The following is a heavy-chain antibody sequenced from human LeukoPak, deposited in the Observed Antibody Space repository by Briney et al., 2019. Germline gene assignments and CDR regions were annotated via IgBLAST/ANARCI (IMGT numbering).Heavy chain of an antibody. CDR3: ARVGDWNDLVY. CDR1: GGSLRPYY. V-gene: IGHV4-59*01. J-gene: IGHJ4*02. D-gene: IGHD1-1*01. CDR2: ILYNGRTT. Sequence: PSETLSLTCTVSGGSLRPYYWSWIRHAPRKGLQWIGYILYNGRTTNYNPSLKSRATILVDTSNNQFSLKLNSVTAADTAVYYCARVGDWNDLVYWGQGILVTVSS.